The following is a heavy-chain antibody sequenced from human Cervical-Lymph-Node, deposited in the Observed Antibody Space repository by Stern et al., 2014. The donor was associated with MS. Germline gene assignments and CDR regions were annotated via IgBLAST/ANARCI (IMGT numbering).Heavy chain of an antibody. CDR3: ARGPYNRDFFEY. J-gene: IGHJ4*02. CDR1: GGTFSRYG. CDR2: IIPVVGTA. Sequence: QVQLVQSGAEVRKPGSSVKVSCKASGGTFSRYGISWVRQAPGQGLEWMGGIIPVVGTADYAEQFQGRGTITADGSTSTAYMELSSLTSADTAVYYCARGPYNRDFFEYWGQGTLVTVSS. D-gene: IGHD1-1*01. V-gene: IGHV1-69*01.